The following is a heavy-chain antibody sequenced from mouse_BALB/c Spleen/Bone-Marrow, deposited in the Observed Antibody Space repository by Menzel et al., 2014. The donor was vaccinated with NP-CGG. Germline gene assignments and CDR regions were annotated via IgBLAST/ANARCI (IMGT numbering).Heavy chain of an antibody. Sequence: VQLQQSGTGLVAPSLSLSITCTVSGFSLTSYGVSWVRQSPGKGLEWLGVIWGDGSTNYHSALISRLSISKDNSKSQIFLKLSSLQTDDTATYYCAKQDYYRYDYAMDYLGQGTSVTVSS. CDR2: IWGDGST. V-gene: IGHV2-3*01. J-gene: IGHJ4*01. D-gene: IGHD2-14*01. CDR3: AKQDYYRYDYAMDY. CDR1: GFSLTSYG.